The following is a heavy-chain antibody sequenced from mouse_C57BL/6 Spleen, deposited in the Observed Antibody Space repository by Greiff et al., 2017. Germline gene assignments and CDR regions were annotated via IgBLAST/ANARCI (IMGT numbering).Heavy chain of an antibody. V-gene: IGHV1-64*01. D-gene: IGHD4-1*01. Sequence: VQLQQPGAELVKPGASVKLSCKASGYTFTSYWMHWVKQRPGQGLEWIGMIHPNSGSTKYNEKFKGKATLTVSKSSSTAYMQLSSLTSEDAAVYYCARTGTGAMDYWGQGTSVTVSS. J-gene: IGHJ4*01. CDR2: IHPNSGST. CDR1: GYTFTSYW. CDR3: ARTGTGAMDY.